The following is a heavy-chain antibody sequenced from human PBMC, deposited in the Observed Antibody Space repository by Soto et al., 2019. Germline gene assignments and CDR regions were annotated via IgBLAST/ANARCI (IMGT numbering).Heavy chain of an antibody. Sequence: PSETLSLTCAVSGYSISSGYYWGWIRQPPGKGLEWIGSIYHRGSTNYNPSLESRVTISVDTSKNQFSLKLPSVTAADTAMYYCARDGFCTSTTCRVGNWFDPWGQGTLVTVSS. V-gene: IGHV4-38-2*02. CDR3: ARDGFCTSTTCRVGNWFDP. CDR2: IYHRGST. J-gene: IGHJ5*02. D-gene: IGHD2-2*01. CDR1: GYSISSGYY.